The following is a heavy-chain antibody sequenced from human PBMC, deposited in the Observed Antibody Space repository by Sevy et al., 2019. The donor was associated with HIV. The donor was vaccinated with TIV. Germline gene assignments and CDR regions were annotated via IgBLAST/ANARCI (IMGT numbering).Heavy chain of an antibody. J-gene: IGHJ6*03. CDR1: GFTFDSYW. Sequence: GGSLRLSCVASGFTFDSYWMHWVRQAPGKGLVWVSRINGDGSSTPYADSVKGGFTISRDNAKNTLYLQLNRLGAEDTAVYYCTRGDPIVPPAGYYYHMDVWGKGTTVTVSS. CDR2: INGDGSST. CDR3: TRGDPIVPPAGYYYHMDV. V-gene: IGHV3-74*01. D-gene: IGHD1-26*01.